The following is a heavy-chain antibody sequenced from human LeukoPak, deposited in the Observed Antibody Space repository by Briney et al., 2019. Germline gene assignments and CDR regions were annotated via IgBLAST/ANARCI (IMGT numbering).Heavy chain of an antibody. Sequence: ASVKVSCEASGYTFTTYGITWVRQAPGQGLEWMGWTSAHNGNTKYAQKLQGRVTMTTDTSTRTAYMELRSLRSDDTAVYYCARDTIAADFIDYWGQGTLVTVSS. CDR2: TSAHNGNT. CDR3: ARDTIAADFIDY. D-gene: IGHD6-13*01. CDR1: GYTFTTYG. J-gene: IGHJ4*02. V-gene: IGHV1-18*01.